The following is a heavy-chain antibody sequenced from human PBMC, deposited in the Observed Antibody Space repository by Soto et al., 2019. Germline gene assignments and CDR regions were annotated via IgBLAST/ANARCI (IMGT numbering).Heavy chain of an antibody. CDR3: AKDRFYGSGSYTVFDY. D-gene: IGHD3-10*01. Sequence: PGGSLRLSCAASGLTFSDSAIHWVRQASGKGLEWVGRIRSKTNNYATTYAASVKGRFTISRDDSKNTAYLQMNSLKTEDTAVYYCAKDRFYGSGSYTVFDYWGQGTLVTVSS. CDR1: GLTFSDSA. J-gene: IGHJ4*02. V-gene: IGHV3-73*01. CDR2: IRSKTNNYAT.